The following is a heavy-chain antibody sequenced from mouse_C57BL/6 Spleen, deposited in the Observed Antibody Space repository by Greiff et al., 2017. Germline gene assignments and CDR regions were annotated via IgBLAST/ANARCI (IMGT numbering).Heavy chain of an antibody. Sequence: QVQLKQSGTELMKPGASVKLSCKATGYTFTGYWIEWVKQRPGHGLEWIGEILPGSGSTNYNEKFKGKATFTADTSSNTAYMQLSSLTTEDSAIYYCARRIYDGYNYYAMDYWGQGTSVTVSS. D-gene: IGHD2-3*01. J-gene: IGHJ4*01. CDR2: ILPGSGST. CDR3: ARRIYDGYNYYAMDY. V-gene: IGHV1-9*01. CDR1: GYTFTGYW.